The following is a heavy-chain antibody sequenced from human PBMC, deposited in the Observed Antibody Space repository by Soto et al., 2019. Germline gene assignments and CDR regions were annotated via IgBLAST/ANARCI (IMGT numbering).Heavy chain of an antibody. J-gene: IGHJ5*02. CDR3: ARDTYTYYYDSSGHNWFDP. D-gene: IGHD3-22*01. CDR2: INAGNGNT. Sequence: ASVKVSCKASGYTFTSYAMHWVRQAPGQRLEWMGWINAGNGNTKYSQKFQGRVTITRDTSASTAYMELSSLRSEDTAVYYCARDTYTYYYDSSGHNWFDPWGQGTLVTVSS. CDR1: GYTFTSYA. V-gene: IGHV1-3*01.